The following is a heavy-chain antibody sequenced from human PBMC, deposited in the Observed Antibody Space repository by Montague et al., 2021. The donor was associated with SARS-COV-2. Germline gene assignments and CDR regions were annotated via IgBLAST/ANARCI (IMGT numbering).Heavy chain of an antibody. J-gene: IGHJ5*01. CDR2: ISFAGNDR. D-gene: IGHD2-21*02. V-gene: IGHV3-30*09. CDR3: SRGSFVFCGGDCYSDS. CDR1: GFTFSNYA. Sequence: SLRLSCAASGFTFSNYAMYWVRQAPGKGLEWVAVISFAGNDRYYGDSVRGRFAISRDNSQNTLYLQMNSLRTEDTAVYYCSRGSFVFCGGDCYSDSWGRGTLVTVSS.